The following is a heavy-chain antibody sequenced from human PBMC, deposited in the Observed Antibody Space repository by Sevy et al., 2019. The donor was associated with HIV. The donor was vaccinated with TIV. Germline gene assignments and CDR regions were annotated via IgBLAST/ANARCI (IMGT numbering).Heavy chain of an antibody. CDR1: GFTFSSYS. CDR2: ISGLSNYI. CDR3: ARDESWDAFDI. Sequence: GGSLRLSCAASGFTFSSYSMNWVRQAPGKGLEWVSSISGLSNYIYSADSVQGRFTISRDNAKNTVYLQMNSLTDEDTAVYYCARDESWDAFDIWGQGTMVTVSS. J-gene: IGHJ3*02. V-gene: IGHV3-21*01.